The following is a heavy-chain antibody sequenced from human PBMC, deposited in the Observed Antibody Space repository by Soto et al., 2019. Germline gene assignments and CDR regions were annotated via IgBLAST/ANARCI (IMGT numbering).Heavy chain of an antibody. J-gene: IGHJ4*02. CDR2: ISSSSSYI. V-gene: IGHV3-21*01. Sequence: GGSLRLSCAASGFTFSSYSMNWVRQAPGKGLEWVSSISSSSSYIYYADSVKGRFTISRDNAKNSLYLQMNSLRAEDTAVYYCAREARTGGFRGYFDYWGQGTLVTVSS. CDR1: GFTFSSYS. D-gene: IGHD6-6*01. CDR3: AREARTGGFRGYFDY.